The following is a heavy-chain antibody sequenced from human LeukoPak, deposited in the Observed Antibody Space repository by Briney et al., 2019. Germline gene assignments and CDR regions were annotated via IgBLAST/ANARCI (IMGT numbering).Heavy chain of an antibody. V-gene: IGHV3-33*01. CDR3: ARADYYDSSDPYYYYGMDV. D-gene: IGHD3-22*01. Sequence: GGSLRLSCAASGFSFSTYGMHWVRQAPGKGLEWVGVIWHDGSNKFYADSVKGRFTISRDNSKNTLYLQMNSLRAEDTAVYYCARADYYDSSDPYYYYGMDVWGQGTTVTVSS. CDR1: GFSFSTYG. J-gene: IGHJ6*02. CDR2: IWHDGSNK.